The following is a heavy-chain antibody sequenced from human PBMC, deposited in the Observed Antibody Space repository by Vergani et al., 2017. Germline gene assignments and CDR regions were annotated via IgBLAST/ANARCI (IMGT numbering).Heavy chain of an antibody. CDR2: ISYDGSNK. D-gene: IGHD3-3*01. CDR3: ARDRYVLRFLEWLLYRSALDY. V-gene: IGHV3-30-3*01. Sequence: QVQLVESGGGVVQPGRSLRLSCAASGFTFSSYAMHWVRQAPGKGLEWVAVISYDGSNKYYADSVKGRFTISRDNSKNTLYLQMNSLRAEDTAVYYCARDRYVLRFLEWLLYRSALDYWGQGTLVTVSS. J-gene: IGHJ4*02. CDR1: GFTFSSYA.